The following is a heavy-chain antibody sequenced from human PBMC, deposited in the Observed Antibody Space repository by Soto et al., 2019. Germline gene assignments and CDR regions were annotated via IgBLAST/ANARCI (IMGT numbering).Heavy chain of an antibody. V-gene: IGHV4-39*07. CDR1: GGSISSSSYY. D-gene: IGHD4-17*01. CDR2: IYYSGST. Sequence: SETLSLTCTVSGGSISSSSYYWGWIRQSPGKGLEWIGSIYYSGSTYYNPSLKSRVTISVDTSKNQFSLKLRSVTAADTAVYYCARDTYGDYVGYFEPWGQGILVPVSP. CDR3: ARDTYGDYVGYFEP. J-gene: IGHJ5*02.